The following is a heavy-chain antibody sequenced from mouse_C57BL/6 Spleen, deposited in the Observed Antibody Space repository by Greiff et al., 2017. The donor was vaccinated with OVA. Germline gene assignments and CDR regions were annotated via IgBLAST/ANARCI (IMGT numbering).Heavy chain of an antibody. Sequence: VQLQQSGPELVKPGASVKMSCKASGYTFTDYNMHWVKQSHGKSLEWIGYINPNNGGTSYNQKFKGKATLTVNKSSSTAYMELRSLTSEESAVYYCARGTTVVAGEYYFDYWGQGTTLTVSS. CDR3: ARGTTVVAGEYYFDY. CDR1: GYTFTDYN. J-gene: IGHJ2*01. V-gene: IGHV1-22*01. CDR2: INPNNGGT. D-gene: IGHD1-1*01.